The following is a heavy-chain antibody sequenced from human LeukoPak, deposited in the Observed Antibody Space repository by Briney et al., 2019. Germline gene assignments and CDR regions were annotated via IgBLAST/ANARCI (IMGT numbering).Heavy chain of an antibody. CDR3: AKDDWGSSSWYVLFSY. D-gene: IGHD6-13*01. CDR1: GFTFSSYG. J-gene: IGHJ4*02. CDR2: ISYDGSNK. V-gene: IGHV3-30*18. Sequence: GGSLRLSCAASGFTFSSYGMHWVRQAPGKGLEWVAVISYDGSNKYYADSVKGRFTISRDNSKNTLYLQMNSLRAEDTAVYYCAKDDWGSSSWYVLFSYWGQGTLVTVSS.